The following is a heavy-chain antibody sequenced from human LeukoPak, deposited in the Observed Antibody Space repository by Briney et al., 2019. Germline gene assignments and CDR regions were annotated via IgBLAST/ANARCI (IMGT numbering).Heavy chain of an antibody. V-gene: IGHV1-2*02. CDR3: ATSMTTVTTRDY. D-gene: IGHD4-17*01. CDR2: INPNSGGT. Sequence: VASVKVSCKASGYTFTGYYMHWVRQAPGQGLEWMGWINPNSGGTNYAQKFQGRVTMTRDTSISTAYMELSRLRSDDTAVYYCATSMTTVTTRDYWGQGTLVTVSS. CDR1: GYTFTGYY. J-gene: IGHJ4*02.